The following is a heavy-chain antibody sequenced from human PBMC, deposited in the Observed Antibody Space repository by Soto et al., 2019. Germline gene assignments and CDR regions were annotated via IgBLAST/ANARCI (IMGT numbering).Heavy chain of an antibody. CDR3: TQRLRHYGLVRERATYFDP. Sequence: QITLKESGPTLVRPTQTLTLTCTFSGFSLSTTGVGVGWIRQPPGKALEWLALIYWDDDKRYSPSLKSRLTITVDTSKNEVILTMTNIDPVDTATYYCTQRLRHYGLVRERATYFDPWGQGTLVTVSS. V-gene: IGHV2-5*02. CDR2: IYWDDDK. D-gene: IGHD3-10*01. CDR1: GFSLSTTGVG. J-gene: IGHJ5*02.